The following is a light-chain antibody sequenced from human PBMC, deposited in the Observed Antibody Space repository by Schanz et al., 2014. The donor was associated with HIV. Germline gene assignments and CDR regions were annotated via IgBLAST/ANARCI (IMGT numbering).Light chain of an antibody. CDR2: GNT. CDR1: ASDIGDVD. V-gene: IGLV1-47*02. J-gene: IGLJ1*01. CDR3: ASWDDSLRAYV. Sequence: QSVLTQPPSASGTPGQRVTISCSRSASDIGDVDVHWYQKLPGAAPTLLIYGNTVRPSGVSARFSASKFAASASLAISGLQSEDEAIYYCASWDDSLRAYVFGSGTKLTVL.